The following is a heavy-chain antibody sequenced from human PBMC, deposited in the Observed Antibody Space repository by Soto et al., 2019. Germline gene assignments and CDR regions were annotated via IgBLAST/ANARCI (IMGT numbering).Heavy chain of an antibody. V-gene: IGHV1-3*01. J-gene: IGHJ6*02. CDR1: GYTFTSYA. D-gene: IGHD3-3*01. CDR2: INAGNGNT. CDR3: ARLPRYDFWSGYSDYYGMDV. Sequence: VASVKVSCKASGYTFTSYAMHWVRQAPGQRLEWMGWINAGNGNTKYSQKFQGRVTITRDTSASTAYMELSSLRSEDTAVYYCARLPRYDFWSGYSDYYGMDVWGQGTTVTVSS.